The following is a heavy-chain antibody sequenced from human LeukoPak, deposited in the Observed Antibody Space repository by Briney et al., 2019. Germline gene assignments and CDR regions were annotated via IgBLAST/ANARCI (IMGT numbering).Heavy chain of an antibody. CDR2: ISDDGSKI. CDR1: GFRFSNYG. J-gene: IGHJ4*02. CDR3: ARDYTPGYYYGSGSVDY. V-gene: IGHV3-30*04. Sequence: GRSLRLSCAASGFRFSNYGMHWVRQAPGKGLEWVAVISDDGSKIYYGDSVKGRFTISRDNSKNTLNLQMDSLRPDDTAVYYCARDYTPGYYYGSGSVDYWGQGTQVTVSS. D-gene: IGHD3-10*01.